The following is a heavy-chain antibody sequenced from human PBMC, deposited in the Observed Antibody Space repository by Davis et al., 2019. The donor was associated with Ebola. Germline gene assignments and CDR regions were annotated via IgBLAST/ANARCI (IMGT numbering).Heavy chain of an antibody. V-gene: IGHV4-4*02. J-gene: IGHJ4*02. CDR1: GDSISSSNW. Sequence: MPSETLSLTCAVSGDSISSSNWWSWVRQPPGKGLEWIGEIYHSGSTNYNPSLKSRVTISRDTSKNQFSLKVNSVAAADTAMYYCARQYSSGWLDYWGQGTLVTVSS. CDR3: ARQYSSGWLDY. CDR2: IYHSGST. D-gene: IGHD6-19*01.